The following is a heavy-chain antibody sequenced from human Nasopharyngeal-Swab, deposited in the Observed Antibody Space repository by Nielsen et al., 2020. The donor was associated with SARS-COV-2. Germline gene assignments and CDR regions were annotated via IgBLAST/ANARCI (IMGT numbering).Heavy chain of an antibody. CDR2: ISWNSGSI. V-gene: IGHV3-9*01. CDR1: GFTFDDYA. Sequence: GGSLRLSCAASGFTFDDYAMHWVRQAPGKGLEWVSGISWNSGSIGYADSVKGRFTISRDNAKNSLYLQMNSLRAEDTALYYCAKDQYNWNDYGWFDPWGQGTLVTASS. J-gene: IGHJ5*02. D-gene: IGHD1-1*01. CDR3: AKDQYNWNDYGWFDP.